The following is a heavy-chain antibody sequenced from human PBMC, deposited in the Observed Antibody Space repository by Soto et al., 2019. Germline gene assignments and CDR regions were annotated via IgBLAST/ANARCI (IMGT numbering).Heavy chain of an antibody. Sequence: SVKVSCKASGGTFSSYTISWVRQAPGQGLEWMGRIIPILGIANYAQKFQGRVTITADKSTSTAYMELSSLRSEDTAMYYCARDIMGDILTGPFDYWGQGTLVTVSS. CDR1: GGTFSSYT. V-gene: IGHV1-69*04. J-gene: IGHJ4*02. D-gene: IGHD3-9*01. CDR3: ARDIMGDILTGPFDY. CDR2: IIPILGIA.